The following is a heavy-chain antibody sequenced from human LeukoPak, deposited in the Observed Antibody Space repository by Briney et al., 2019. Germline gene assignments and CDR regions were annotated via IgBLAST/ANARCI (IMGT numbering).Heavy chain of an antibody. Sequence: PGGSLRLSCAASGFTFDDYAMHWVRQAPGKGLEWVSGISWNSGSIGYADSVKGRFTISRDNAKTSLYLQMNSLRAEDTALYYCAKDLGPGLMATSPGFDYWGQGTLVTVSS. CDR2: ISWNSGSI. D-gene: IGHD5-24*01. V-gene: IGHV3-9*01. J-gene: IGHJ4*02. CDR1: GFTFDDYA. CDR3: AKDLGPGLMATSPGFDY.